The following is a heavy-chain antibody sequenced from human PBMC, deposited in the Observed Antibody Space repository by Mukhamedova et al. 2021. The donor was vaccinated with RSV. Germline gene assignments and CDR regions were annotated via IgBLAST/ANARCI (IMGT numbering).Heavy chain of an antibody. CDR3: ARLAITADGTNY. V-gene: IGHV1-46*01. J-gene: IGHJ4*02. Sequence: WGYTFTSYHLHWVRQAPGQGLEWMGVINPSGGSTTYAQKFQGRVTVTRDTSTSTVYMEMSSLGYEDTAVYYCARLAITADGTNYWGQG. CDR1: GYTFTSYH. D-gene: IGHD6-13*01. CDR2: INPSGGST.